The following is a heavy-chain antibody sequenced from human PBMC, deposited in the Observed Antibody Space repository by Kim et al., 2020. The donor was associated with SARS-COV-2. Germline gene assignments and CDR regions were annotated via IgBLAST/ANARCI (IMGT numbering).Heavy chain of an antibody. D-gene: IGHD6-13*01. CDR3: ARERHSSSWYPYGMDV. Sequence: SETLSLTCTVSGGSISSGGYYWSWIRQHPGKGLEWIGYIYYSGSTYYNPSLKSRVTISVDTSKNQFSLKLSSVTAADTAVYYCARERHSSSWYPYGMDVWGQGTTVTVSS. CDR2: IYYSGST. J-gene: IGHJ6*02. CDR1: GGSISSGGYY. V-gene: IGHV4-31*03.